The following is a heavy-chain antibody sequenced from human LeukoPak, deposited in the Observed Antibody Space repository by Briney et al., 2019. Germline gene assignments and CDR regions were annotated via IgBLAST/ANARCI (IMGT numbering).Heavy chain of an antibody. CDR2: INYSGSNA. V-gene: IGHV3-23*01. CDR3: ARDIELST. Sequence: GGSLRLSCAASGFTFSISAMTWVRQAPGKGLEWVALINYSGSNAYYADSVRGRFTISRDSSKSMGYLQTDSLRAEDTAIYYCARDIELSTWGQGTMVSV. D-gene: IGHD1-7*01. J-gene: IGHJ3*01. CDR1: GFTFSISA.